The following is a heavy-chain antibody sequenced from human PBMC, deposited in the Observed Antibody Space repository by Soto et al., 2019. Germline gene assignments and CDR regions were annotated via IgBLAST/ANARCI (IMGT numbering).Heavy chain of an antibody. CDR2: MNPYSGNT. V-gene: IGHV1-8*01. CDR3: ASLLPSSGWSYYYYGMDV. CDR1: GYTFTTYD. Sequence: GASVKVTCKASGYTFTTYDISWVRQATGQGLEWMGWMNPYSGNTGYAQKFQGRVTVTRNTSISTVYMELSSLRSEDTAVYYCASLLPSSGWSYYYYGMDVWGQGTTVTVSS. J-gene: IGHJ6*02. D-gene: IGHD6-19*01.